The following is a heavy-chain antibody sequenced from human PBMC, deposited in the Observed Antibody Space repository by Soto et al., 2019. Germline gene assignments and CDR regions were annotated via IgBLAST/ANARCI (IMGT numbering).Heavy chain of an antibody. J-gene: IGHJ6*02. CDR1: GGSISSGGYY. CDR2: IYYSGST. Sequence: PSETLSLTCTVSGGSISSGGYYWSWIRQHPGKGLEWIGYIYYSGSTYYNPSLKSRVTISVDTSKNQFSLKLSSVTAADTAVYYCARDSREWLSTDYYGMDVWGQGTTVT. D-gene: IGHD3-3*01. CDR3: ARDSREWLSTDYYGMDV. V-gene: IGHV4-31*03.